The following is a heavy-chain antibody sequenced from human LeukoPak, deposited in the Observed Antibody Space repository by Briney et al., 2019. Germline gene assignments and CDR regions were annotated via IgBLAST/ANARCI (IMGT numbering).Heavy chain of an antibody. CDR1: GFTFSSYA. D-gene: IGHD2-21*01. Sequence: GGSLRLSCAASGFTFSSYAMSWVRQAPGKGLEWVSAISGSGGSTYYADSVKGRFTISRDNSKNTLYLQMNSLRAEDTAVYYCAKDLSVVVNAIRVPDPFDIWGQGTMVTVSS. J-gene: IGHJ3*02. CDR3: AKDLSVVVNAIRVPDPFDI. V-gene: IGHV3-23*01. CDR2: ISGSGGST.